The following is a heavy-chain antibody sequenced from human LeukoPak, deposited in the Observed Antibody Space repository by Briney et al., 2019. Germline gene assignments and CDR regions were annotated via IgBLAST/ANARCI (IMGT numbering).Heavy chain of an antibody. V-gene: IGHV3-21*01. J-gene: IGHJ4*02. Sequence: GGSLRLSCAASGFTFNTFNMNWVRQAPGKGLEWVSSITSGGDYIYYADSVKGRFTSSRDNAKNSLSLQLNSLRIEDTAVFYCARGHYDVLAASYKWTPDYWGQGTLVTVSS. CDR3: ARGHYDVLAASYKWTPDY. CDR2: ITSGGDYI. D-gene: IGHD3-9*01. CDR1: GFTFNTFN.